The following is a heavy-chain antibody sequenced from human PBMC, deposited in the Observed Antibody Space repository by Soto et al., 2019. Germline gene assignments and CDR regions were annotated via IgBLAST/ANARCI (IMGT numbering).Heavy chain of an antibody. CDR1: GFTFSSYS. J-gene: IGHJ4*02. V-gene: IGHV3-21*01. CDR3: ARVSGSYLGY. Sequence: EVQLVESGGGLVKPGGSLRLSCAASGFTFSSYSMNWVRQAPGKGLEWVSSISSSSSYIYYADSVKGRFTISRDNAKNSLYLQMNSLRAEDTVVYYCARVSGSYLGYWGQGTLVTVSS. CDR2: ISSSSSYI. D-gene: IGHD1-26*01.